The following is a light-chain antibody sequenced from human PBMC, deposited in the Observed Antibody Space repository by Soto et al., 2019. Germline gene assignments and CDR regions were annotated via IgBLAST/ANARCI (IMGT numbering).Light chain of an antibody. V-gene: IGLV2-23*01. CDR3: CSYAGGTSVV. CDR1: SSDVGRYNL. J-gene: IGLJ2*01. CDR2: EDI. Sequence: QSALTQPASVSGSHGQSITISCTGSSSDVGRYNLVSWYQQHPGKAPKLIIYEDIERPSGVSNRFSGSKSGNTASLTISGLQTEDEADYYCCSYAGGTSVVFGGGTKVTVL.